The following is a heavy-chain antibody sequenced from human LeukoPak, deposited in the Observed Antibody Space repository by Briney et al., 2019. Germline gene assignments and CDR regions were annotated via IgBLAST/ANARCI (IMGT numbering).Heavy chain of an antibody. V-gene: IGHV3-33*01. J-gene: IGHJ4*02. CDR3: ARDGQSYYGSGSYQGY. CDR1: GFTFSSYG. D-gene: IGHD3-10*01. Sequence: GGSLRLSCAASGFTFSSYGMHWVRQAPGKGLEWVAVIWYDGSNKYYADSVKGRFTISRDNSKNTLYLQMNSPRAEDTAVYYCARDGQSYYGSGSYQGYWGQGTLVTVSS. CDR2: IWYDGSNK.